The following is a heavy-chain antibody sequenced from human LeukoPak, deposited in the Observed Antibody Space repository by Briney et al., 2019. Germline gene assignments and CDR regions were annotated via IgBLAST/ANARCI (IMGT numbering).Heavy chain of an antibody. CDR1: GFTFTNHW. CDR2: INYYGTTT. Sequence: PGGSLRLSCAASGFTFTNHWMHWVRQAPGKGLVWVSRINYYGTTTMYADSVKGRFTISRDNAKNSLYLQMNSLRAEDTAVYYCARGTQSPVSGYFDFWGQGTLVTVSS. V-gene: IGHV3-74*03. J-gene: IGHJ4*02. CDR3: ARGTQSPVSGYFDF. D-gene: IGHD3-10*01.